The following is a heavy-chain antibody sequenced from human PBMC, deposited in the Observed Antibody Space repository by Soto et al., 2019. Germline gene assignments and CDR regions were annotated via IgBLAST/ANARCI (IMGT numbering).Heavy chain of an antibody. Sequence: RGVLRLSCAASGFTFSSYAMSWVRQAPGKGLEWVSAISGSGGSTYCADSVKGRFTISRDNSKNTLYLQMNSLRAEDTAVYYCAKDPDLTNWFDPWGQGTLVTVSS. CDR3: AKDPDLTNWFDP. V-gene: IGHV3-23*01. CDR1: GFTFSSYA. CDR2: ISGSGGST. J-gene: IGHJ5*02.